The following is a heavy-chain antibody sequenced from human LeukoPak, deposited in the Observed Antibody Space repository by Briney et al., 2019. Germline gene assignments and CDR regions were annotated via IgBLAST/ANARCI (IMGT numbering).Heavy chain of an antibody. D-gene: IGHD3-16*01. Sequence: GGSLRLSCAASGFTVSSYSMTWVRQAQGKGLEWVSFIHNDGSTYYADSVKGRFTISRDNSKNTLYLQMNSLRAEDTAVYYCARDFRIRSYWGQGTLVTVSS. CDR1: GFTVSSYS. CDR3: ARDFRIRSY. V-gene: IGHV3-53*01. CDR2: IHNDGST. J-gene: IGHJ4*02.